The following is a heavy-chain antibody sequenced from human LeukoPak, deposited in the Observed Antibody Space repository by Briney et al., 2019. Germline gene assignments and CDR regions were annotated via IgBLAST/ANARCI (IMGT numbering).Heavy chain of an antibody. CDR3: ARDIPVHPSYYDILTGYYTDGNFDY. J-gene: IGHJ4*02. CDR2: ISAYNDNT. D-gene: IGHD3-9*01. V-gene: IGHV1-18*01. Sequence: ASVTVSCKASGYTFTSYGISWVRQAPGQGLEWMGWISAYNDNTNYAQKLQGRVTMTTDTSTSTAYMELRSLRSDDTAVYYYARDIPVHPSYYDILTGYYTDGNFDYWGQGTLVTVSS. CDR1: GYTFTSYG.